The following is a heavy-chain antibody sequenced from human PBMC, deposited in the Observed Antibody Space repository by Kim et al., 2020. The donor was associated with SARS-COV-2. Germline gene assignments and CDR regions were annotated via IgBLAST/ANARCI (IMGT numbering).Heavy chain of an antibody. V-gene: IGHV4-31*02. CDR3: ARAPSVVVIAISAFDI. Sequence: SLKGRVTISVDTSKNQFSLQMSAVTAADTAVYYCARAPSVVVIAISAFDIWGQGTMVTVSS. D-gene: IGHD2-21*01. J-gene: IGHJ3*02.